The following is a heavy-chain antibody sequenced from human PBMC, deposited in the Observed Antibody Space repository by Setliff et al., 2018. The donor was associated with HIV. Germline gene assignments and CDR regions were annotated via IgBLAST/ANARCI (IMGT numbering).Heavy chain of an antibody. CDR1: GGSISSYY. D-gene: IGHD1-26*01. J-gene: IGHJ4*02. CDR2: IHSSGST. CDR3: ARGGFKWSGSYADY. V-gene: IGHV4-4*09. Sequence: SETLSLTCTVSGGSISSYYWSWIRQPPGKGLEWIGNIHSSGSTNYSPSLKSRVTISVDTSKNQFSLKLSSVTAADTAVYYCARGGFKWSGSYADYWGQGTLVTVSS.